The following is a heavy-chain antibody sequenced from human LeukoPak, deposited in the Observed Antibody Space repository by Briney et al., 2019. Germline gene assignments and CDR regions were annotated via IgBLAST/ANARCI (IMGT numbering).Heavy chain of an antibody. CDR2: IFSSGPT. V-gene: IGHV3-NL1*01. Sequence: GGSLRLSCAASGFTFSYHGMHWVRQAPGRGLEWVSVIFSSGPTYYADSVKGRFTISRDTSKNALYLQMNSLRAEDTAVYYCAISGLGFGEFRGLDYWGQGTLVTVSS. J-gene: IGHJ4*02. CDR1: GFTFSYHG. CDR3: AISGLGFGEFRGLDY. D-gene: IGHD3-10*01.